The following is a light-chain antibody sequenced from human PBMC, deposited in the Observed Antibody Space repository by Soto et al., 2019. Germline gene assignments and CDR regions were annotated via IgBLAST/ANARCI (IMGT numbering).Light chain of an antibody. CDR2: AAS. J-gene: IGKJ4*01. CDR1: QGIRNA. V-gene: IGKV1-6*01. CDR3: LQDYNYPLT. Sequence: AIQMTQSPSSLSASVGDRVTITCRASQGIRNALGWYQQKPGKAPKLLIYAASSFQSGVPSRFSGSGSGTDFTLTISSLQPEEFATYYCLQDYNYPLTFGGGTKVEIK.